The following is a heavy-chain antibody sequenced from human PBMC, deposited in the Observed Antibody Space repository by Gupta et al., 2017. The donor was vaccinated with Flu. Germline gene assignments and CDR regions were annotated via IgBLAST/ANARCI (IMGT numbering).Heavy chain of an antibody. D-gene: IGHD3-3*01. CDR3: SRESYYNSYLFDY. Sequence: EVQLVESGGGLVPPGRSLRLACTGSGFPFGVFSMIWFRQAPGKGLEWVMFIRGRGYGGTIEYAASVKGRFTISRDDSKSIAYLQMNSLKTEDTAVYYCSRESYYNSYLFDYWGQGTRVTVSS. CDR1: GFPFGVFS. J-gene: IGHJ4*02. CDR2: IRGRGYGGTI. V-gene: IGHV3-49*03.